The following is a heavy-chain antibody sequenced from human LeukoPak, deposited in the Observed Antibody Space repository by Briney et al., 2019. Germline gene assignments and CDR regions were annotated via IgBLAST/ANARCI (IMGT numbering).Heavy chain of an antibody. CDR3: ARVFGIDYTLLSPYYYYMDV. CDR2: IYYSGST. Sequence: SETLSLTCTVSGGSISSYYWSWIRQPPGKGLEWIGYIYYSGSTNYNPSLKSRVTISVDTSKNQFSLKLSSVTAADTAVYYCARVFGIDYTLLSPYYYYMDVWGKGTTVTVSS. V-gene: IGHV4-59*01. CDR1: GGSISSYY. J-gene: IGHJ6*03. D-gene: IGHD4-11*01.